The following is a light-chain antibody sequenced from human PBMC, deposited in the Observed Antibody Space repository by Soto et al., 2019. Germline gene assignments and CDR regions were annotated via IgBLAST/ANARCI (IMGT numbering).Light chain of an antibody. Sequence: EIVLTQSPGTLSLSPGERATLSCRASQSVSSSYLAWYQQKPGQAPRLLIYGASSRATGIPDRFSGSGSGTDFTLTTSRLEPEEFAVYYCQQYGSSPPMTFGQGTKVEI. CDR1: QSVSSSY. CDR2: GAS. J-gene: IGKJ1*01. CDR3: QQYGSSPPMT. V-gene: IGKV3-20*01.